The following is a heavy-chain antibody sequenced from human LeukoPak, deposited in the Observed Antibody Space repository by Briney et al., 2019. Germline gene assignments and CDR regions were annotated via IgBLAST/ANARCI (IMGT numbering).Heavy chain of an antibody. Sequence: SETLSLTCTVSGDSISSSSYYWGWIRQPPGQGLEWIGSIYYSGSTYYNPSLKSRVTISVDTSKNQFSLKLNSVTAADTAVYYCARHNSGWHGFEYWGQGTLVTVSS. V-gene: IGHV4-39*01. CDR2: IYYSGST. D-gene: IGHD6-19*01. J-gene: IGHJ4*02. CDR3: ARHNSGWHGFEY. CDR1: GDSISSSSYY.